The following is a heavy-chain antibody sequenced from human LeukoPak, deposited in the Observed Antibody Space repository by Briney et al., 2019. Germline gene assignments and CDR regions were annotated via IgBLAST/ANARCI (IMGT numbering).Heavy chain of an antibody. J-gene: IGHJ3*02. V-gene: IGHV1-69*05. CDR3: ARPYQPLLYHSGYAFDI. CDR1: GGTFSSYA. Sequence: GASVKVSCKASGGTFSSYAISWVRQAPGQGLEWMGGIIPIFGTANYAQKFQGRVTITTDESTSTAYMELSSLRSEDTAVYYCARPYQPLLYHSGYAFDIWGQGTMVTVSP. CDR2: IIPIFGTA. D-gene: IGHD2-2*02.